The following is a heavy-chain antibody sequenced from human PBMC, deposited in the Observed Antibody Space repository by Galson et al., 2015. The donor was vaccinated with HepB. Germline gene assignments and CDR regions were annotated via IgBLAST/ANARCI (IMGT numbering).Heavy chain of an antibody. V-gene: IGHV3-7*01. D-gene: IGHD3-22*01. CDR1: GFTFSSYW. Sequence: SLRLSCAASGFTFSSYWMSWVRQAPGKGLEWVANIKQDGSEKYYVDSVKGRFTISRDNTKNSLYLQMNSLRAEDTAVYYCARDNFYDSSGYYYRGGVDYWGQGTLVTVSS. CDR3: ARDNFYDSSGYYYRGGVDY. J-gene: IGHJ4*02. CDR2: IKQDGSEK.